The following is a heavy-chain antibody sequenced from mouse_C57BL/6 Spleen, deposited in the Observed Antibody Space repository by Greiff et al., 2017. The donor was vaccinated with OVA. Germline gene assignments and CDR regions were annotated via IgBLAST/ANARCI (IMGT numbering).Heavy chain of an antibody. Sequence: VVRPGSSVKMSCKTSGYTFTSYGINWVKQRPGQGLEWIGYIYIGNGYTEYNEKFKGKATLTSDTSSSTAYMQLSSLTSEDSAIYFCARRGTSNWDGAWFAYWGQGTLVTVSA. J-gene: IGHJ3*01. D-gene: IGHD4-1*02. CDR1: GYTFTSYG. CDR3: ARRGTSNWDGAWFAY. V-gene: IGHV1-58*01. CDR2: IYIGNGYT.